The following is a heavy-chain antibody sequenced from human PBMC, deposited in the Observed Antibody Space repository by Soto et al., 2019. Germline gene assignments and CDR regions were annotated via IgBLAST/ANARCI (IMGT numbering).Heavy chain of an antibody. V-gene: IGHV3-15*07. Sequence: EVQLVESGGGLVQPGGSLRLSCAASGFSITNTWMHWVRQAPGKGLEWVGRVKSKADGGTADYAAPVKGRFTVSRDDSKNTPYLQMNRLKMVDTAIYYCNSYPAFWGGHTPLWGQGTLVTFSS. J-gene: IGHJ4*02. CDR1: GFSITNTW. D-gene: IGHD3-3*01. CDR2: VKSKADGGTA. CDR3: NSYPAFWGGHTPL.